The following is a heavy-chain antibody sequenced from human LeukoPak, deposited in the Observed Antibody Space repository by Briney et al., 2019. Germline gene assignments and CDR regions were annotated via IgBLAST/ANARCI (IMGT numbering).Heavy chain of an antibody. V-gene: IGHV3-30*02. D-gene: IGHD2/OR15-2a*01. CDR3: TKDLSTSHCTTATCYYFDY. J-gene: IGHJ4*01. CDR2: IRYDGTGQ. Sequence: GGSLRLSCAASGYTFSDYGMHWVRQAPGKGLEWAASIRYDGTGQYYADSVKGRFTISRDNSRNTLYLQMNSLRGEDTAIYYCTKDLSTSHCTTATCYYFDYWGLGTLVTVSS. CDR1: GYTFSDYG.